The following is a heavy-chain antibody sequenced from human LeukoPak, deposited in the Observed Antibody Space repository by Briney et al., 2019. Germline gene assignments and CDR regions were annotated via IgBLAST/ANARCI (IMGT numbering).Heavy chain of an antibody. V-gene: IGHV3-30*18. J-gene: IGHJ4*02. CDR2: ISYDGSNK. CDR3: AKAPRAVTTWSNDY. D-gene: IGHD4-17*01. Sequence: GGSPRLSCAASGFTFSSYGMHWVRQAPGKGLEWVAVISYDGSNKYYADSVKGRFTISRDNSKNTLYLQMNSLRAEDTAVYYCAKAPRAVTTWSNDYWGQGTLVTVSS. CDR1: GFTFSSYG.